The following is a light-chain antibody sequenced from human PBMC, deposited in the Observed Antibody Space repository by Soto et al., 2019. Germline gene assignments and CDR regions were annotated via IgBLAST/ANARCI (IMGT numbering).Light chain of an antibody. Sequence: SYELTQPPSVSVSPGQTASITCSGDKLGDRYACWYQQKPGQSPVLVIYQDTKRPSGIPERFSGSNSGNTATLTISGIQAMDEADYFCQVWGSNTVVFGGGTKVTVL. J-gene: IGLJ2*01. CDR3: QVWGSNTVV. V-gene: IGLV3-1*01. CDR1: KLGDRY. CDR2: QDT.